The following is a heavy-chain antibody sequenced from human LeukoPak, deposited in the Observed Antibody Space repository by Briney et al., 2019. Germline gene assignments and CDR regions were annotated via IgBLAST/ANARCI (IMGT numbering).Heavy chain of an antibody. CDR3: ARSTAPYGSGSSVDY. CDR1: GFTFSSYA. Sequence: GGSLRLSCAASGFTFSSYAMHWVRQAPGKGLEWVAVISYDGSKKYYADSVKGRFTISRDNSKSTLNLQMNSLGAEDTAVYYCARSTAPYGSGSSVDYWGQGTPVTVSS. J-gene: IGHJ4*02. CDR2: ISYDGSKK. V-gene: IGHV3-30-3*01. D-gene: IGHD3-10*01.